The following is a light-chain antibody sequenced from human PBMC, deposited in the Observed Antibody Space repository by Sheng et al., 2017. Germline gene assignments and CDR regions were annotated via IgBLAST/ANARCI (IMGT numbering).Light chain of an antibody. CDR2: WAS. Sequence: DIVMTQSPDSLAVSLGERATIHCKSSQSVLYSSDNKNYLAWYQQKPGQSPKLLIYWASTRESGVPDRFSGSGSGTDFTLTISSLQAEDVAVYYCQQYYGSPPMYTLARGPS. J-gene: IGKJ2*01. V-gene: IGKV4-1*01. CDR3: QQYYGSPPMYT. CDR1: QSVLYSSDNKNY.